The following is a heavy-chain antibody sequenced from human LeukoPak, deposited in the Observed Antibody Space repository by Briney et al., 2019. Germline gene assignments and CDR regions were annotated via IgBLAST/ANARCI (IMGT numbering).Heavy chain of an antibody. CDR1: GFTFSSYA. D-gene: IGHD3-9*01. J-gene: IGHJ6*02. V-gene: IGHV3-23*01. Sequence: PGGSLRLSCAASGFTFSSYAMSWVRQAPGKGLEWVSAISGSGGSTYYADSVKGRFTISRDNSKNTLYLQMNSLRAEDTAVYYCAKDTRGPVLRYFDWLYSGGMDVWGQGTTVTFSS. CDR2: ISGSGGST. CDR3: AKDTRGPVLRYFDWLYSGGMDV.